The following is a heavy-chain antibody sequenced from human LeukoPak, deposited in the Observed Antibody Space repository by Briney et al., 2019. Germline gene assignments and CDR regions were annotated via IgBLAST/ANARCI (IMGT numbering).Heavy chain of an antibody. Sequence: PGGSLRLSCAASGFTLSNTWMSWVRQAPGKGLEWVGRTKSKTDGGTTDYAAPVKGRFTISRDDSENTLYLQMNSLKTEDTAVYYCTTQSWPKGSDYWGQGTLVTVSS. CDR2: TKSKTDGGTT. CDR1: GFTLSNTW. V-gene: IGHV3-15*01. CDR3: TTQSWPKGSDY. J-gene: IGHJ4*02. D-gene: IGHD1-26*01.